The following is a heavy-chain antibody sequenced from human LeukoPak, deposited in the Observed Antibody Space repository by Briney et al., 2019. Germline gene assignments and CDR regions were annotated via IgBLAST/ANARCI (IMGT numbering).Heavy chain of an antibody. CDR3: ARTGGQQLADFDY. CDR1: GGSISSYY. J-gene: IGHJ4*02. Sequence: SETLSLTCTVSGGSISSYYWSWIRQPPGKALEWIGYIYYSGSTNYNPSLKSRVTISVDTSKNQFSLKLSSVTAADTAVYYCARTGGQQLADFDYWGQGTLVTVSS. CDR2: IYYSGST. D-gene: IGHD6-6*01. V-gene: IGHV4-59*01.